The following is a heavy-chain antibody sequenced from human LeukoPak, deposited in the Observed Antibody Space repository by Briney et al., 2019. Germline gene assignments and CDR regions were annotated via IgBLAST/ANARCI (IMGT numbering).Heavy chain of an antibody. CDR1: GGTFSSYA. J-gene: IGHJ5*02. CDR3: ARGVVAATDNWFDP. V-gene: IGHV1-69*01. D-gene: IGHD2-15*01. CDR2: IIPIFGTA. Sequence: SVKVSCKASGGTFSSYAISWVRQAPGQGLEWMGGIIPIFGTANYAQKFQGRVTITADESTSTAYMELSSLRSKDTAVYYCARGVVAATDNWFDPWGQGTLVTVSS.